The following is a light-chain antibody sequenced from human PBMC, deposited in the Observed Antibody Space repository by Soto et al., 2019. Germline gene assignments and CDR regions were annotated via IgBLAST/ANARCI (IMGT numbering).Light chain of an antibody. CDR2: KSS. CDR1: EEVRSW. V-gene: IGKV1-5*03. J-gene: IGKJ3*01. Sequence: DVQMTQSPLTLSASVGDRVTITCRASEEVRSWLAWYQQKPGKAPKLLIYKSSTLESGVTSRFSGYESGTDFTLTISSLQPEDVATYYCQQYNIYPFSFGPGTKVEVK. CDR3: QQYNIYPFS.